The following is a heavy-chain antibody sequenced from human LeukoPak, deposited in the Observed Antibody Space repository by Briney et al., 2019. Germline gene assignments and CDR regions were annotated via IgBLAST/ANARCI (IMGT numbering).Heavy chain of an antibody. J-gene: IGHJ3*01. CDR3: ARSKANSHDTFDV. V-gene: IGHV4-39*01. CDR2: IYYSGTT. CDR1: GDSINNRNYY. Sequence: SETLSLTCTVSGDSINNRNYYWGWIRQPPGKRLEYIGTIYYSGTTYYNPSLKSRLTISVDTSRNQFFLKLSSVTATDTALYYCARSKANSHDTFDVWGQGTMVTVSS. D-gene: IGHD2/OR15-2a*01.